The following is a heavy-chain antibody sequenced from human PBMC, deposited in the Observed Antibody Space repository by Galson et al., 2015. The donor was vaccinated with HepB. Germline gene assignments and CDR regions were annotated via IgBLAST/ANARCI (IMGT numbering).Heavy chain of an antibody. CDR3: ARQHDYGGNSGAFDI. CDR1: GDSVSSNSAA. J-gene: IGHJ3*02. V-gene: IGHV6-1*01. Sequence: CAISGDSVSSNSAAWNWIRQSPSRGLEWLGRTYYRSKWYNDYAVSVKSRITINPGTSKNQFSLQLNSVTPEDTAVYYCARQHDYGGNSGAFDIWGQGTMVTVSS. D-gene: IGHD4-23*01. CDR2: TYYRSKWYN.